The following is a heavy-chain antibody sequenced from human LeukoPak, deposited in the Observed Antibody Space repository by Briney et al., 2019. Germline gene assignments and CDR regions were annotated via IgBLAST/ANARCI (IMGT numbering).Heavy chain of an antibody. CDR1: GGTFSSYA. V-gene: IGHV1-69*05. D-gene: IGHD4-11*01. CDR2: IIPIFGTA. Sequence: GASVKVSCKASGGTFSSYAISWVRQAPGQGLEWMEGIIPIFGTANYAQKFQGRVTITTDESTSTAYMELSSLRSEDTAVYYCARVAYSKSLYYYYYMDVWGKGTTVTVSS. J-gene: IGHJ6*03. CDR3: ARVAYSKSLYYYYYMDV.